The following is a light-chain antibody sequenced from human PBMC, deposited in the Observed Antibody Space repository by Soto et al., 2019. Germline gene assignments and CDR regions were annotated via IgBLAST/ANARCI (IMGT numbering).Light chain of an antibody. Sequence: DIQMTQSPATLSASVGDRVTITCRASQSVRSWLAWYQQKPGTAPKLLIFDASRLESGVPSRFSGSASGTEFTLTISSLQPDDFATYYCQQYDNYPLTLGGGTKVEIK. J-gene: IGKJ4*01. CDR2: DAS. V-gene: IGKV1-5*01. CDR3: QQYDNYPLT. CDR1: QSVRSW.